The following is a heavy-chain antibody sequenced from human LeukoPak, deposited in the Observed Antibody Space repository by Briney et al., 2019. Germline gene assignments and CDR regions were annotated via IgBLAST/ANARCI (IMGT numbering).Heavy chain of an antibody. CDR1: GGSISTYY. CDR3: ARGGAARLHFQN. Sequence: SETLSHTCTVSGGSISTYYWNWIRQPPGKGLEWIGYIYHSGSTNYNPSLQSRVTISVDTSKNQFSLNLNSVTAADTAVYYCARGGAARLHFQNWGQGTLVTVSS. CDR2: IYHSGST. V-gene: IGHV4-59*01. J-gene: IGHJ1*01. D-gene: IGHD6-6*01.